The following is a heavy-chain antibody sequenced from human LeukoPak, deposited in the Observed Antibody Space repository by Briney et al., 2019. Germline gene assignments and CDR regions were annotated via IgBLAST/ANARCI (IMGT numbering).Heavy chain of an antibody. V-gene: IGHV1-2*02. J-gene: IGHJ4*02. CDR3: STEDKYCSSTSCGDY. CDR2: INPKNGDT. CDR1: GYTFSAYY. D-gene: IGHD2-2*01. Sequence: GASVKVSCKASGYTFSAYYMHWVRQAPGQGLEWMGWINPKNGDTNYAQKFQDRVTMTRDTSISTAYMELSSLRSDDTAVYYCSTEDKYCSSTSCGDYWGQGTRVTVSS.